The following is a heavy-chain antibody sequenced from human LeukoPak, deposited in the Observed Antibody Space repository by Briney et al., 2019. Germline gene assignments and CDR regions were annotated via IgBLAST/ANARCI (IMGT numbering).Heavy chain of an antibody. D-gene: IGHD3-22*01. Sequence: SVKVSCKASGGTFSSYAISWVRQAPGQGLEWMGGIIPIFGTANYAQKFQGRVTITADESTSTAYMELSSLRSVDTAVYYCARGVPDYYDSSGYYRRPYYFDYWGQGTLVTVSS. J-gene: IGHJ4*02. CDR1: GGTFSSYA. V-gene: IGHV1-69*01. CDR3: ARGVPDYYDSSGYYRRPYYFDY. CDR2: IIPIFGTA.